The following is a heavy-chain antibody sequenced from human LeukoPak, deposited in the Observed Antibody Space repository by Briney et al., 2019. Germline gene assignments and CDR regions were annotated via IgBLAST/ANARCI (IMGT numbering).Heavy chain of an antibody. CDR1: GGSISSDY. CDR3: AGAYCGGDCYSGRAFDI. Sequence: SETLSLTCTVSGGSISSDYWSWIRQPAGKGLEWIGRIYTSGNTNYNPSLMSRVSMSVDTSKNQFSLNLSSVTAADTAVYYCAGAYCGGDCYSGRAFDIWGQGTMVTVSS. CDR2: IYTSGNT. V-gene: IGHV4-4*07. D-gene: IGHD2-21*02. J-gene: IGHJ3*02.